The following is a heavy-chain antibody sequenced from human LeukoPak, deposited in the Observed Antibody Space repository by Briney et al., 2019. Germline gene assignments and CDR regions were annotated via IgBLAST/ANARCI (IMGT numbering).Heavy chain of an antibody. V-gene: IGHV3-53*01. J-gene: IGHJ3*02. CDR1: GFTVSSNY. D-gene: IGHD4/OR15-4a*01. Sequence: AGGSLRLSCAASGFTVSSNYMSWVRQAPGKGLEWVSVIYSGGSTYYADSVKGRFTISRDNSKNTLYLQMNSLRAEDTAVYYCARDLVDYDFDAFDIWGQGTMVTVSS. CDR3: ARDLVDYDFDAFDI. CDR2: IYSGGST.